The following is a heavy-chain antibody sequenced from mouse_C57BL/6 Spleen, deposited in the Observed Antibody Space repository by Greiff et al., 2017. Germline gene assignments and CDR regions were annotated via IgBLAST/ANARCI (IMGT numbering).Heavy chain of an antibody. D-gene: IGHD2-4*01. V-gene: IGHV1-72*01. Sequence: QVQLQQPGAELVKPGASVKLSCKASGYTFTSYWMHWVKQRPGRGLEWIGRIDPNSGGTKYNEKFKSKSTLTGDKPSSTAYLQLSILTSEDSAVYYGGRSDYDYEGYFDVWGTGTTVTVST. CDR3: GRSDYDYEGYFDV. CDR2: IDPNSGGT. J-gene: IGHJ1*03. CDR1: GYTFTSYW.